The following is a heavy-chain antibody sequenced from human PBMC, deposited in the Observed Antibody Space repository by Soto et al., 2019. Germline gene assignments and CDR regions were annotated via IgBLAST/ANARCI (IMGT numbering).Heavy chain of an antibody. CDR2: IYSGGST. D-gene: IGHD1-26*01. CDR1: GFTVSNNY. CDR3: ARGGLHSSNGFDP. Sequence: EVQLVESGGGLVQPGGSLRLSCAASGFTVSNNYINWVRQAPGKGLEWVSVIYSGGSTYYADSVKGRFTISRDNSKNTLYIQMNSRRAEDTAVYYCARGGLHSSNGFDPWGQGTLVNVS. V-gene: IGHV3-66*01. J-gene: IGHJ5*02.